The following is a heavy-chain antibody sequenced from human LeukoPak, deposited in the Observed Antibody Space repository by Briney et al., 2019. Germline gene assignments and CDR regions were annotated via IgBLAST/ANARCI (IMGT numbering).Heavy chain of an antibody. CDR1: GGSSSSYY. Sequence: SETLSLTCTVSGGSSSSYYWSWIRQPAGKGLEWIGRIYPSGSTKYNPSLKSRVTISVDKSKNQFSLKPNSVTAADTAVYYCVRDVSSGGASDIWGQGTMVTVSS. J-gene: IGHJ3*02. D-gene: IGHD6-19*01. CDR3: VRDVSSGGASDI. CDR2: IYPSGST. V-gene: IGHV4-4*07.